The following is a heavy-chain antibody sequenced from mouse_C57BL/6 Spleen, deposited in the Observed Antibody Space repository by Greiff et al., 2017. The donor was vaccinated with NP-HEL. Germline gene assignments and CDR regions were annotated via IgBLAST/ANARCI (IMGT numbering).Heavy chain of an antibody. CDR1: GFTFSDYY. V-gene: IGHV5-12*01. D-gene: IGHD2-5*01. CDR2: ISNGGGST. J-gene: IGHJ4*01. Sequence: EVHLVESGGGLVQPGGSLKLSCAASGFTFSDYYMYWVRQTPEKRLEWVAYISNGGGSTYYPDTVKGRFTISRDNAKNTLYLQMSRLKSEDTAMYYCAKAYYSNYGAMDYWGQGTSVTVSS. CDR3: AKAYYSNYGAMDY.